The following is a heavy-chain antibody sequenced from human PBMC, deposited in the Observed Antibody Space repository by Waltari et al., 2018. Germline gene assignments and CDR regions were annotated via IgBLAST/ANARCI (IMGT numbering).Heavy chain of an antibody. CDR2: IYYSGST. V-gene: IGHV4-39*07. CDR1: GGSIRSDGYY. D-gene: IGHD3-10*01. J-gene: IGHJ4*02. Sequence: QLQLQESGPGLVKPSETLSLTCTVSGGSIRSDGYYWVWIRQPPGKRLEWIGSIYYSGSTYYNPSLKSRVTISVDTSKNQFSLRLSSVTAADTAVYYCARDWDYYGSGSYCDYWGQGTLVTVSS. CDR3: ARDWDYYGSGSYCDY.